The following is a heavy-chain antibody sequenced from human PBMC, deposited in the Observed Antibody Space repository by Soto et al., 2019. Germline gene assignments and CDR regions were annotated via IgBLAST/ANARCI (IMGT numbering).Heavy chain of an antibody. CDR2: ISAYNGNT. CDR3: ARVRTLVGATPHAFDI. D-gene: IGHD1-26*01. V-gene: IGHV1-18*04. J-gene: IGHJ3*02. CDR1: GHTFTSYG. Sequence: ASVKVSCKASGHTFTSYGISWVRQAPGQGLEWMGWISAYNGNTNYAQKLQGRVTMTTDTSTSTAYMELRSLRSDDTAVYYCARVRTLVGATPHAFDIWGQGTMVTVSS.